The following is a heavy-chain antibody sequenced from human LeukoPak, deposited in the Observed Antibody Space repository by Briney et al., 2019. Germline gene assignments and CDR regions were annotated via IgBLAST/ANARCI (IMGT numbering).Heavy chain of an antibody. CDR3: ARDTAEGLDY. CDR1: RFTFSSHW. D-gene: IGHD1-14*01. J-gene: IGHJ4*02. Sequence: GGSLGLSCVVSRFTFSSHWMTWVRQAPGKGLEWVAHIKPDGSQRNYVNSVKGRFTISRDSAKNSLYLHMNNLGVDDTAVYYCARDTAEGLDYWGQGTLVTVSP. CDR2: IKPDGSQR. V-gene: IGHV3-7*01.